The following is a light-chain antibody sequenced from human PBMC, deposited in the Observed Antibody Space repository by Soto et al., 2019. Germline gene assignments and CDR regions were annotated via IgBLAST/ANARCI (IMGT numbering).Light chain of an antibody. CDR3: GTWDSSLSAVV. CDR1: SSNIGNNY. J-gene: IGLJ2*01. V-gene: IGLV1-51*01. Sequence: QSVLTQPPSVSAAPGQKVTISCSGSSSNIGNNYVSWYQQLPGTAPKLLICDNNERPSGIPDRFSGSKSGTSATLDITGLQTGDEADYYCGTWDSSLSAVVFGGGTKVTVL. CDR2: DNN.